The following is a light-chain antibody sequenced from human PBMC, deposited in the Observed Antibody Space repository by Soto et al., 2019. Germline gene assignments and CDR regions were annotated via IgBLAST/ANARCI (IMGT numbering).Light chain of an antibody. CDR3: QQYHTYPWT. Sequence: DIQMTQSPSTLSASVGDRVTITCRASQGISSYLAWYQQKPGKAPKVLIFDASSLESGVPSRFSGSGSGTEFTLSISGLQPDDFATYYCQQYHTYPWTFGQGTKVDIK. V-gene: IGKV1-5*01. J-gene: IGKJ1*01. CDR1: QGISSY. CDR2: DAS.